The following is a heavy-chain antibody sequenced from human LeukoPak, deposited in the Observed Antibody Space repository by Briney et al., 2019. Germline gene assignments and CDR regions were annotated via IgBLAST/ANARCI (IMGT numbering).Heavy chain of an antibody. CDR2: ISSNGSTI. CDR3: AELGITMIGGV. J-gene: IGHJ6*04. Sequence: PGGSLRLSCAASGFTFSSYEMNSVRQAPGEGLEWVSYISSNGSTIYYADSVKGRFTISRDNAKNSLYLQMNSLRAEDTAVYYCAELGITMIGGVWGKGTTVTISS. CDR1: GFTFSSYE. D-gene: IGHD3-10*02. V-gene: IGHV3-48*03.